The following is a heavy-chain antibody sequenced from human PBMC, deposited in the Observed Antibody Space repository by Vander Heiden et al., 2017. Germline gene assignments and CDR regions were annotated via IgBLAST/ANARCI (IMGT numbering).Heavy chain of an antibody. CDR2: ISYHGKIT. J-gene: IGHJ4*02. Sequence: QVQLVESGGGVVQPGKSLRLSCAASGFTFSSYGMYWVRQAQGKGLEWVAAISYHGKITYYADSVKGRFTFSRDNSKNTVYLQMNSLRAEDTAVYYCAKDPDLDYWGQGTLVTVSS. CDR1: GFTFSSYG. CDR3: AKDPDLDY. V-gene: IGHV3-30*18.